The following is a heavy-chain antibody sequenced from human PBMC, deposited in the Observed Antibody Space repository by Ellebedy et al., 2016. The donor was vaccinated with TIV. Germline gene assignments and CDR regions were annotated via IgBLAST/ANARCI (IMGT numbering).Heavy chain of an antibody. D-gene: IGHD5-18*01. CDR2: ISYDGSNK. Sequence: GGSLRLSXAASGFTFRRYGMHWVRQAPGKGLEWVAVISYDGSNKRYADSVKGRFTISRDRFKNTVYLQMNSLRVEDTAVYYCAKEVGSTVQLWGYMDVWGKGTTVTVSS. CDR1: GFTFRRYG. J-gene: IGHJ6*03. V-gene: IGHV3-30*18. CDR3: AKEVGSTVQLWGYMDV.